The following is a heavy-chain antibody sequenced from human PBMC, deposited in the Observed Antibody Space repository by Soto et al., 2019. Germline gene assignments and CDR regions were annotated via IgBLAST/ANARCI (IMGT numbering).Heavy chain of an antibody. CDR2: ISYDGSNK. CDR3: ARAQVVPAASYYYYGMDV. Sequence: GWSLRLSCAASGFTFSSYAMHWVRQAPVKGLEWVAVISYDGSNKYYADCVKGRFTISRDNSKNTLYLQMNSLRAEDTAVYYCARAQVVPAASYYYYGMDVWGEGTKVTVSS. J-gene: IGHJ6*04. V-gene: IGHV3-30-3*01. CDR1: GFTFSSYA. D-gene: IGHD2-2*01.